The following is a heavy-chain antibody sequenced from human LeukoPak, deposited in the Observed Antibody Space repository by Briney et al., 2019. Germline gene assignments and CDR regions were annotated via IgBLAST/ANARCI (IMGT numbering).Heavy chain of an antibody. CDR2: INSDGSTT. CDR3: TSYTSGWN. J-gene: IGHJ4*02. CDR1: GLTFNSNW. Sequence: GGSLRLACAASGLTFNSNWMHWARQAPRKGLVWVSRINSDGSTTNYADSVKGRFTISRDNAKNTLYLQMNSLRAEDTAVYYCTSYTSGWNWGQGTLVTVSS. D-gene: IGHD6-19*01. V-gene: IGHV3-74*01.